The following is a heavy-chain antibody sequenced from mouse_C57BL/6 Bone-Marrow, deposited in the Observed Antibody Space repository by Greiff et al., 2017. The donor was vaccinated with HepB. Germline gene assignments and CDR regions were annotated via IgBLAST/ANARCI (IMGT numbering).Heavy chain of an antibody. D-gene: IGHD2-5*01. Sequence: QVQLQQPGTELVKPGASVKLSCKASGYTFTSYWMHWVKQRPGQGLEWIGNINPSNGGTTYNEKFKSKATLTVDKSSSTAYVQLSSLTSEDSAVYYCARGTRAYYSNYPAWFAYWGQGTLVTVSA. CDR3: ARGTRAYYSNYPAWFAY. V-gene: IGHV1-53*01. CDR2: INPSNGGT. CDR1: GYTFTSYW. J-gene: IGHJ3*01.